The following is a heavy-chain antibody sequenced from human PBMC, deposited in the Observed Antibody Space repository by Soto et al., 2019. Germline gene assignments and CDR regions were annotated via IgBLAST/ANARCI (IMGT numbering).Heavy chain of an antibody. Sequence: QVQLVQSGAEVKKPGASVKVSCKASGYTFTSYYMHWVRQAPGQGLEWMGIINPSGGSASYAQKFQGRVTMTRDTSTSTVYMELSSLRSEDTAVYYCAGVVIGLAGMDVWGQGTTVTVSS. CDR2: INPSGGSA. CDR3: AGVVIGLAGMDV. CDR1: GYTFTSYY. J-gene: IGHJ6*02. V-gene: IGHV1-46*01. D-gene: IGHD3-22*01.